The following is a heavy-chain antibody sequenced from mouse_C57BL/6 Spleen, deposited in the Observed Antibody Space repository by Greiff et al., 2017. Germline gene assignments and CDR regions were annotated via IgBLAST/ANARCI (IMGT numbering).Heavy chain of an antibody. V-gene: IGHV1-54*01. CDR2: INPGSGGT. J-gene: IGHJ2*01. Sequence: QVQLQQSGAELVRPGTSVKVSCKASGYAFTNYLIEWVKQRPGQGLEWIGVINPGSGGTNYNEKFKGKATLTADKSSSTAYMQLSSLTSEDSAVYFGAGSEYSNYVDYWGQGTTLTVSS. CDR3: AGSEYSNYVDY. CDR1: GYAFTNYL. D-gene: IGHD2-5*01.